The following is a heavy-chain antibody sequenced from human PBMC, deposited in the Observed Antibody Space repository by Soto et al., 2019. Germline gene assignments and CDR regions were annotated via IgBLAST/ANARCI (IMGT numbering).Heavy chain of an antibody. CDR2: RYYSEST. J-gene: IGHJ4*02. Sequence: TLSLTCTVSGGSITTAGYYWSWIRQLPGKGLEWIGHRYYSESTYYNPSLKRRVSISLDTSKNQFSLKLSCVTAADTAMYYRARTKCSGGSCYSWSLDYWGQGTPFTVSS. CDR3: ARTKCSGGSCYSWSLDY. D-gene: IGHD2-15*01. V-gene: IGHV4-31*03. CDR1: GGSITTAGYY.